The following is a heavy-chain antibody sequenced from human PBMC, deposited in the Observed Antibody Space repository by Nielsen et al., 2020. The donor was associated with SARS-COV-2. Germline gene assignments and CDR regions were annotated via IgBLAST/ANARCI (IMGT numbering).Heavy chain of an antibody. CDR3: STGGVAAVGTYYYYYGMDV. CDR2: IKAKTDGETT. J-gene: IGHJ6*02. CDR1: GFTFSNFA. V-gene: IGHV3-15*01. Sequence: GESLKISCAGSGFTFSNFAMNWVRQAPGKGLEWVGRIKAKTDGETTVYAAPVQGRFTISRDDSEMTLYLQMDSLEIEDTGVYYCSTGGVAAVGTYYYYYGMDVWGQGTTVAVSS. D-gene: IGHD6-13*01.